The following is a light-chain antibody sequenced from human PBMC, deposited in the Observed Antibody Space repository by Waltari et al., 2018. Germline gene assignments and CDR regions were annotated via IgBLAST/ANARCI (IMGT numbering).Light chain of an antibody. Sequence: QSVLTQPPSVSRAPGQRVTISCTGSSSNIGSTYDVHWYQQLPGTAPKLLIHVNANRTSGVPDRFSGSKSGTSASLAITGLQAEDEADYYCQSYDSSLSGDVVFGGGTKLTGL. J-gene: IGLJ2*01. CDR1: SSNIGSTYD. V-gene: IGLV1-40*01. CDR3: QSYDSSLSGDVV. CDR2: VNA.